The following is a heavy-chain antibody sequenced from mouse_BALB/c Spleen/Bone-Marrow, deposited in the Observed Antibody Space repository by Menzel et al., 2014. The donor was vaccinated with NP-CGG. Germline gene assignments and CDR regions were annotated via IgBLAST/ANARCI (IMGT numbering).Heavy chain of an antibody. J-gene: IGHJ4*01. CDR2: ISNGGSTT. CDR1: GFTFSYYT. CDR3: ARDGYDVGGALDY. Sequence: EVKVVESGGGLVQPGGSLKLSCAASGFTFSYYTTSWVRQTPEKRLEWVAYISNGGSTTYHPDTVKGRFTISRDNAKNTLYLQMSSLKSEDTAMYYCARDGYDVGGALDYWGQGTSVTVSS. D-gene: IGHD2-2*01. V-gene: IGHV5-12-2*01.